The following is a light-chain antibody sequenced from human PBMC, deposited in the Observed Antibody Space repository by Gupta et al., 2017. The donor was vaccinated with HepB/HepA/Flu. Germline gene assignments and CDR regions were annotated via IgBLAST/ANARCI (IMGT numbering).Light chain of an antibody. Sequence: EIVLTQSPGTLSLSPGERATLSCRASQSVGSNYLAWYQQMPGQAPRLLIYGASTRATGIPDRFSGSGSGTDFTLTISRLEPEDFEVYYCQQDGSSPTFGQGTRVEIK. CDR3: QQDGSSPT. V-gene: IGKV3-20*01. J-gene: IGKJ1*01. CDR1: QSVGSNY. CDR2: GAS.